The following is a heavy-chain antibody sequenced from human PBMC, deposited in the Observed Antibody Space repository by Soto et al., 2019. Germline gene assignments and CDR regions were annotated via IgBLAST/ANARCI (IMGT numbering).Heavy chain of an antibody. J-gene: IGHJ5*02. CDR3: AAGGGYDDQRVDP. V-gene: IGHV1-2*02. CDR2: VNPNSGGS. CDR1: GFTFTGYY. D-gene: IGHD5-12*01. Sequence: ASVKVSCKASGFTFTGYYIHWVRQAPGQGPEWMGWVNPNSGGSNYAQKFQGRVTMTRDTSINTAYMELSRLTYDDTAVYYCAAGGGYDDQRVDPCGQGTLVTVSS.